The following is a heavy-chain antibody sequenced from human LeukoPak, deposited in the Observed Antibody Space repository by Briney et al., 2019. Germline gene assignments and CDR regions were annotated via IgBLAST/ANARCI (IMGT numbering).Heavy chain of an antibody. V-gene: IGHV4-30-2*01. D-gene: IGHD3-22*01. J-gene: IGHJ3*02. CDR1: GGSISSGGYS. CDR3: ARARYYYDSSGYKDAFDI. Sequence: PSETLSLTCAVSGGSISSGGYSWSWIRQPPGKGLEWIGYIYHSGSTYYNPSLKSRVTISVDRSKNQFSLKLSSVTAADTAVYYCARARYYYDSSGYKDAFDIWGQGTMVTVSS. CDR2: IYHSGST.